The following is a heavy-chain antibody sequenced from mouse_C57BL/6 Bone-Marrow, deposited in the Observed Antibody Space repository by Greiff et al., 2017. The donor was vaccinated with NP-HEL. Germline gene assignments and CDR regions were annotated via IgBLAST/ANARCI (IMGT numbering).Heavy chain of an antibody. CDR2: ISDGGSYT. CDR1: GFTFSSYA. D-gene: IGHD2-3*01. V-gene: IGHV5-4*01. CDR3: ARDRKSLYDGYSFAY. J-gene: IGHJ3*01. Sequence: EVQVVESGGGLVKPGGSLKLSCAASGFTFSSYAMSWVRQTPEKRLEWVATISDGGSYTYYPDNVKGRFTISRDNAKNNLYLQISHLKSEDTAMYYCARDRKSLYDGYSFAYWGQGTLVTVSA.